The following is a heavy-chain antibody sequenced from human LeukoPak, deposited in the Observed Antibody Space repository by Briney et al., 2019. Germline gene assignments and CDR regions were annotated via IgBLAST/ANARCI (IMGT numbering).Heavy chain of an antibody. J-gene: IGHJ4*02. D-gene: IGHD3-16*01. CDR1: GASMSINSYY. V-gene: IGHV4-39*07. CDR3: ARGPLTYEYYFDY. CDR2: IYFGGDT. Sequence: PSETLSLTCTVSGASMSINSYYWGWNRQPPGKGLEWVGSIYFGGDTYYNPSLKSRVTISVDTSKNQFSLKLSSVTAADTAVYYCARGPLTYEYYFDYWGQGTLVTVSS.